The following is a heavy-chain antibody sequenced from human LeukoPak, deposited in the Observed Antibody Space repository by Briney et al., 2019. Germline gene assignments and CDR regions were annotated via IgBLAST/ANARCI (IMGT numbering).Heavy chain of an antibody. CDR2: ILYDGSNK. CDR3: ARGESVVVPAAIGYYYGMDV. V-gene: IGHV3-30*04. CDR1: GFTFSSSA. J-gene: IGHJ6*02. Sequence: GGSLRLSCAASGFTFSSSAMHWVRQAPGKGLGWVAVILYDGSNKYYADSVKGRFTISRDNSKHTLYLQMNSLRAEDTAVYYCARGESVVVPAAIGYYYGMDVWGQGTTVTVSS. D-gene: IGHD2-2*01.